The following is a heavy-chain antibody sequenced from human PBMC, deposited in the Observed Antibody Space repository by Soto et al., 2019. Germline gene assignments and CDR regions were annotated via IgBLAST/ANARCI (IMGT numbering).Heavy chain of an antibody. Sequence: LSLTCTVSGGSMTSYYWTWIRQPAGKGLEWIGRVYSSGGTHYNPSLKSRVTISLDTSKNQFSLRLLSVTDADTAVYFCARGQRFSDWFDPWGQGTLVTVS. CDR2: VYSSGGT. D-gene: IGHD3-3*01. V-gene: IGHV4-4*07. J-gene: IGHJ5*02. CDR1: GGSMTSYY. CDR3: ARGQRFSDWFDP.